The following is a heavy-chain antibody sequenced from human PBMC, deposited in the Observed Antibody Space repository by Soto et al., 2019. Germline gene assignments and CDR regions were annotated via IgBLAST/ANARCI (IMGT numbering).Heavy chain of an antibody. D-gene: IGHD1-1*01. Sequence: EVQLVESGGGLVQPGGSLRLSCAASGFTFNSYWMHWVRQAPGKGLVWVSRIDSDGSSTSYADSVKGRFTISRDNAKNTLYLQMNSLGVDDTAVYYCVKGGTYFDYWGQGTLVTVSS. CDR1: GFTFNSYW. V-gene: IGHV3-74*01. J-gene: IGHJ4*02. CDR3: VKGGTYFDY. CDR2: IDSDGSST.